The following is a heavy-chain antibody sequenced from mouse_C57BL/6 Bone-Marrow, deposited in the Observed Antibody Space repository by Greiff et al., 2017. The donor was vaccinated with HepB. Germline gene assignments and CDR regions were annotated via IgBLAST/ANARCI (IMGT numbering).Heavy chain of an antibody. V-gene: IGHV5-4*01. D-gene: IGHD1-1*01. CDR2: ISDGGSYT. CDR3: ARDRGFATVPYFDY. CDR1: GFTFSSYA. Sequence: EVKLVESGGGLVKPGGSLKLSCAASGFTFSSYAMSWVRQTPEKRLEWVATISDGGSYTYYPDNVKGRFTISRDNAKNNLYLQMSHLKSEDTAMYYCARDRGFATVPYFDYWGQGTTLTVSS. J-gene: IGHJ2*01.